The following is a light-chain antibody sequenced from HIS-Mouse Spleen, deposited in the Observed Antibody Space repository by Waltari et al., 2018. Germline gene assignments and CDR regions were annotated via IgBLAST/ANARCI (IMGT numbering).Light chain of an antibody. Sequence: SYELTQPPPLPVAPAQTARTTYAGAALPITYAYWYQQKSGQAPVLVIYEDSKRPSGIPERFSGSSSGTMATLTISGAQVEDEADYYCYSTDSSGNHRVFGGGTKLTVL. J-gene: IGLJ2*01. CDR2: EDS. CDR1: ALPITY. V-gene: IGLV3-10*01. CDR3: YSTDSSGNHRV.